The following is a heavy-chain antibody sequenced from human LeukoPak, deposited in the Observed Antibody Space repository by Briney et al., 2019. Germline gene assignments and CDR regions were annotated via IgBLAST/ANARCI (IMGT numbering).Heavy chain of an antibody. J-gene: IGHJ4*02. CDR2: INPNSGGT. Sequence: ASVKVSCKASGYTFTGYYMHWVRQAPGQGLEWMGWINPNSGGTNYAQKFQGRVTMTRDTSISTAYKELSRLRSDDTAVYYCARVTTGFGYFGYWGQGTLVTVSS. D-gene: IGHD4-17*01. CDR1: GYTFTGYY. V-gene: IGHV1-2*02. CDR3: ARVTTGFGYFGY.